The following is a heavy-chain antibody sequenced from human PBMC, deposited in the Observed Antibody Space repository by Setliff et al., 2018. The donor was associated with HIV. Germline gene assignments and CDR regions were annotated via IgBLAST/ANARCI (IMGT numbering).Heavy chain of an antibody. Sequence: ASVKVSCKASGYSFTTYGISWVRQAPGQGLEWVGWISVYNGQTLYAQKVQDRITVTMDIPKDTAYMELRGLTPDDTAVYYCARGHHFYWYFDLWGPGTPVTAPQ. J-gene: IGHJ2*01. CDR2: ISVYNGQT. V-gene: IGHV1-18*01. CDR3: ARGHHFYWYFDL. CDR1: GYSFTTYG.